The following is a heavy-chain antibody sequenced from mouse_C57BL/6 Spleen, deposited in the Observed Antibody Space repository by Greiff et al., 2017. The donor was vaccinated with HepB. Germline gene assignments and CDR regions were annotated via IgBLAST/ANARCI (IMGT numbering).Heavy chain of an antibody. CDR3: ARGGYGGDY. J-gene: IGHJ2*01. Sequence: EVKLMESGPELVKPGDSVKISCKASGYSFTGYFMNWVMQSHGKSLEWIGRINPYNGDTFYNQKFKGKATLTVDKSSSTAHMELRSLTSEDSAVYYCARGGYGGDYWGQGTTLTVSS. V-gene: IGHV1-20*01. D-gene: IGHD3-1*01. CDR2: INPYNGDT. CDR1: GYSFTGYF.